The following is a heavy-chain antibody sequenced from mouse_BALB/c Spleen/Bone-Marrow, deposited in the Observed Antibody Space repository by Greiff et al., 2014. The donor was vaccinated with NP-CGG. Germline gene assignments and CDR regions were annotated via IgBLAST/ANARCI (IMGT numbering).Heavy chain of an antibody. V-gene: IGHV1-80*01. J-gene: IGHJ2*01. CDR2: IYPGDGDT. CDR3: ARKYGDY. D-gene: IGHD2-10*02. CDR1: GYVFSSYW. Sequence: QVQLKESGAELVRPGSSVKISCTASGYVFSSYWMNWVKQRPGQGLEWIGQIYPGDGDTNYNGKFKGKATLTADKSSSTAYMQLSSLTSEDSAVYFCARKYGDYWGQGTTLTVSS.